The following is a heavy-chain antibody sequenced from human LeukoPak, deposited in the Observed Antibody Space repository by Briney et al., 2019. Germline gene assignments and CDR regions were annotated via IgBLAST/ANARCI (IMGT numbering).Heavy chain of an antibody. CDR2: INSDGSTT. CDR1: GFTFGDYA. D-gene: IGHD3-22*01. V-gene: IGHV3-74*03. Sequence: GGSLRLSCTASGFTFGDYAMTWVRQAPGKGLEWVSRINSDGSTTTSADSVKGRFTISRDNAKNTLFLQMNSLRAEDTAVYYCARVTPPHYVLSDSTGYYYDFWGQGTLVTVSS. CDR3: ARVTPPHYVLSDSTGYYYDF. J-gene: IGHJ4*02.